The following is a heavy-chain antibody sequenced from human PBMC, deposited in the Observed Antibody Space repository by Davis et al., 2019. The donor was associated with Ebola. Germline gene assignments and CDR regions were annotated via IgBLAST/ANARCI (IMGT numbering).Heavy chain of an antibody. Sequence: GESLKISCAASGFTFSSYSMNWVRQAPGKGLEWVSSISSSSSYIYYADSVKGRFTISRDNAKNSLYLQMNSLKTEDTAVYYCTRYGDYEPKYFDYWGQGTLVTVSS. V-gene: IGHV3-21*03. CDR2: ISSSSSYI. CDR3: TRYGDYEPKYFDY. J-gene: IGHJ4*02. D-gene: IGHD4-17*01. CDR1: GFTFSSYS.